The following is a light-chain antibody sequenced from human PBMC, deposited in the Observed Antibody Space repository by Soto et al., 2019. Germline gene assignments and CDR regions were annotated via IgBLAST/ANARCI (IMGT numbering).Light chain of an antibody. V-gene: IGKV1-9*01. CDR1: QGISSY. J-gene: IGKJ4*01. CDR2: AAS. Sequence: DIQLTQSPSFLSASVGDRVTITCRASQGISSYLARYQQKPGKAPKLLIYAASTLQSGVPSRFSGSGSGTEFTLTISSLQPEDFATYYCQQLKSYPRVTFGGGTKGEIK. CDR3: QQLKSYPRVT.